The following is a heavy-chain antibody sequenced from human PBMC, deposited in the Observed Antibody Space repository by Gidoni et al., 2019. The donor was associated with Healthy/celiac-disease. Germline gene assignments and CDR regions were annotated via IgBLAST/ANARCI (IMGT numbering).Heavy chain of an antibody. Sequence: QVQLVESGGGVVQPGRSLRLSCAASGFTFSSYAMHWVRQARGKGLEWVAVISYDGSNKYYADSVKGRFTISRDNSKNTLYLQMNSLRAEDTAVYYCAREACSGGSCYSGAEYFQHWGQGTLVTVSS. CDR3: AREACSGGSCYSGAEYFQH. V-gene: IGHV3-30-3*01. CDR2: ISYDGSNK. J-gene: IGHJ1*01. D-gene: IGHD2-15*01. CDR1: GFTFSSYA.